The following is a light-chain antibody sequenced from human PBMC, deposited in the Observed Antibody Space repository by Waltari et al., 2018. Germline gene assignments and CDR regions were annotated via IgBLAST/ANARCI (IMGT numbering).Light chain of an antibody. V-gene: IGLV2-14*03. J-gene: IGLJ1*01. CDR1: SRDIGGHHY. CDR3: SAYTSSSSRV. CDR2: DVS. Sequence: QSALTQPASVSGSPGQSITISCTGTSRDIGGHHYFSWYQQHPGKAPKLMIYDVSKRFSGISNRFSGSKSANTASPTISGLQAEDEADYYCSAYTSSSSRVFGTGTRVTVL.